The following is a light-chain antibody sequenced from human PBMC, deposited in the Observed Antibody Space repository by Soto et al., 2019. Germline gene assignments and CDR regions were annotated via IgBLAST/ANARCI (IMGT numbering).Light chain of an antibody. CDR2: DAS. CDR1: ESINGW. V-gene: IGKV1-5*01. J-gene: IGKJ4*01. CDR3: QHYSSYPVT. Sequence: DIQMTQSPSTLSVSVGDRVTITCRASESINGWLAWYQQKPGRAPRILIYDASKLEPGVPSRLSGSGSGSEFPLTISRLQPEDFATYYGQHYSSYPVTFGGGRKVEL.